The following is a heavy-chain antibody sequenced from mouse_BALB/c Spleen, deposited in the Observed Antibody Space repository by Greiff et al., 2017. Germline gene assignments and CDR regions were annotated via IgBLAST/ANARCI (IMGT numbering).Heavy chain of an antibody. CDR2: ISSGSSTI. V-gene: IGHV5-17*02. CDR3: ARSPAWFAY. Sequence: EVHLVESGGGLVQPGGSRKLSCAASGFTFSSFGMHWVRQAPEKGLEWVAYISSGSSTIYYADTVKGRFTISRDNPKNTLFLQMTSLRSEDTAMYYCARSPAWFAYWGQGTLVTVSA. J-gene: IGHJ3*01. CDR1: GFTFSSFG.